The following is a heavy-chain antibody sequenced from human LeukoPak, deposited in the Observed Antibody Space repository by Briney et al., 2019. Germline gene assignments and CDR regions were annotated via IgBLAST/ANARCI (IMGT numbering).Heavy chain of an antibody. J-gene: IGHJ4*02. Sequence: GGSLSLSCAASGFTLDDYGMSWVRHAPGKGLEWVSGINWNGGSTGYADSVKGRFTISRDNAKNSLYLQMNSLRAEDTALYYCAVYCSRTTCRFDYWGQGTLVTVSS. D-gene: IGHD2-2*01. V-gene: IGHV3-20*04. CDR3: AVYCSRTTCRFDY. CDR2: INWNGGST. CDR1: GFTLDDYG.